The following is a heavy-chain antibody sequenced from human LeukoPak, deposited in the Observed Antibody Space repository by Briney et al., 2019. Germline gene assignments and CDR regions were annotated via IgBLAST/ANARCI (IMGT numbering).Heavy chain of an antibody. CDR1: GGSISSSSYY. V-gene: IGHV4-39*01. J-gene: IGHJ4*02. CDR2: TYYSGST. D-gene: IGHD2-2*01. CDR3: ARLQGVVVPAASDY. Sequence: SETLSLTCTVSGGSISSSSYYWGWIRQPPGKGLEWIGSTYYSGSTYYNPSLKSRVTISVDTSKNQFSLKLSSVTAADTAVYYCARLQGVVVPAASDYWGQGTLVTVSS.